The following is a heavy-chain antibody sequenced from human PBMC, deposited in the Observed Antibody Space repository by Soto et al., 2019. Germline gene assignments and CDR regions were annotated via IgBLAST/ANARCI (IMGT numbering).Heavy chain of an antibody. CDR1: GASISSYY. V-gene: IGHV4-59*01. CDR2: LYSSENT. Sequence: PSETLSLTCTASGASISSYYWSWIRQPPRKVPEWSQYLYSSENTNYNLSLKPRVTISVDTSKNQFSLKLSSVTAADTHVYYCARVIKTYDIHDDFDIWGQGAMHTV. CDR3: ARVIKTYDIHDDFDI. D-gene: IGHD3-9*01. J-gene: IGHJ3*02.